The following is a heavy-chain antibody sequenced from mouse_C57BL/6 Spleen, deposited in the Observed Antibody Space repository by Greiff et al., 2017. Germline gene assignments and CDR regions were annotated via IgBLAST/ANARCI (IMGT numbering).Heavy chain of an antibody. D-gene: IGHD1-3*01. V-gene: IGHV1-61*01. CDR3: ARYNYEGLWFAY. CDR1: GYTFTSYW. CDR2: IYPSDSET. Sequence: VQLQQPGAELVRPGSSVKLSCKASGYTFTSYWMDWVKQRPGQGLEWIGNIYPSDSETHYNQKFKDKATLTVDKSSSTAYMQLSSLTSEDSAVYYCARYNYEGLWFAYWGQGTLVTVSA. J-gene: IGHJ3*01.